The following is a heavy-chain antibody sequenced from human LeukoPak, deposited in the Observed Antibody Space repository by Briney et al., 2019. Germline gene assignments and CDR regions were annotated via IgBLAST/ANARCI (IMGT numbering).Heavy chain of an antibody. Sequence: ASVKVSCKASGYTFTSYYMHWVRQAPGQGLEWMGIINPSGGSTSYAQKFQGRVTMTRDTSTSTVYMGLGSLRSEDTAVYYCARYLVTATENYYYYGMDVWGQGTTVTVSS. CDR2: INPSGGST. J-gene: IGHJ6*02. CDR1: GYTFTSYY. D-gene: IGHD2-21*02. V-gene: IGHV1-46*01. CDR3: ARYLVTATENYYYYGMDV.